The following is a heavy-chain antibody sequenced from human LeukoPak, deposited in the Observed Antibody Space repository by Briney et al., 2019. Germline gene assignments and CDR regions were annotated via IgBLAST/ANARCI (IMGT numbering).Heavy chain of an antibody. CDR3: ARAETTVVANWFDP. V-gene: IGHV4-4*07. CDR1: GGSISSYY. CDR2: IYTSGST. D-gene: IGHD4-23*01. J-gene: IGHJ5*02. Sequence: SETLSLTCTVSGGSISSYYWSWIRQPAGKGLEGIGRIYTSGSTNYNPSLKSRVTMSVDTSKNQFSLKLSSVTAADTAVYYCARAETTVVANWFDPSGQRTLVTVSS.